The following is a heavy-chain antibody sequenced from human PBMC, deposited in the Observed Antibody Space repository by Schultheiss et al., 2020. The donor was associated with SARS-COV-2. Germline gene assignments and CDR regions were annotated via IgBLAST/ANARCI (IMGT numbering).Heavy chain of an antibody. J-gene: IGHJ5*02. V-gene: IGHV3-49*03. CDR1: GFTFGDYA. Sequence: SLRLSCTASGFTFGDYAMSWFRQAPGKGLEWVGFIRSKAYGGTTEYDASVKGRFTISRDDSKSIAYLQMNSLKTEDTAVYYCTRSRYSSSWYIRWFDPWGQGTLVTVSS. CDR2: IRSKAYGGTT. CDR3: TRSRYSSSWYIRWFDP. D-gene: IGHD6-13*01.